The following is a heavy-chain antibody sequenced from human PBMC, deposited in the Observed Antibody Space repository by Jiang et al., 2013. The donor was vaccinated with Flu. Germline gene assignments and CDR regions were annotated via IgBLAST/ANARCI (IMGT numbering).Heavy chain of an antibody. CDR3: ASPTDGLLLSVYFQH. J-gene: IGHJ1*01. D-gene: IGHD2-21*01. CDR1: GFTFSSYA. V-gene: IGHV3-30-3*01. CDR2: ISYDGSNK. Sequence: VQLLESGGGVVQPGRSLRLSCAASGFTFSSYAMHWVRQAPGKGLEWVAVISYDGSNKYYADSVKGRFTISRDNSKNTLYLQMNSLRAEDTAVYYCASPTDGLLLSVYFQHWGQGTLVTVSS.